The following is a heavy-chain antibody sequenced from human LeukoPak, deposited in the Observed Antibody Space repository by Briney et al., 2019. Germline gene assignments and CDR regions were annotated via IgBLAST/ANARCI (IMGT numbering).Heavy chain of an antibody. CDR1: GYTLTNYY. CDR2: INPSGGST. J-gene: IGHJ4*02. V-gene: IGHV1-46*01. D-gene: IGHD6-6*01. CDR3: ARGTYSSSSGLDTHFDY. Sequence: GASVKVSCKASGYTLTNYYMHWVRQAPGQGLEWMGIINPSGGSTSYAQKFQGRVTMTRDTSMSTVYMELSSLRSEDTAVYYCARGTYSSSSGLDTHFDYWGQGTLVTVSS.